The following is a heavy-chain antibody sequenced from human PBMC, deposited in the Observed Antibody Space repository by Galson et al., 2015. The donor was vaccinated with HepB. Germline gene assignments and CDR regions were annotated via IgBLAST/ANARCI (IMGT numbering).Heavy chain of an antibody. CDR2: ITGSGDFT. V-gene: IGHV3-23*01. Sequence: SLRLSCAASGFTFSDYAMSWVRQAPGKGLEWVSAITGSGDFTYHADSVKGRLTISRDNSKDTLYLQMNSLRADDTAVYYCAKEGSGAGTGYFDSWGQGTLVTVSS. CDR1: GFTFSDYA. J-gene: IGHJ4*02. CDR3: AKEGSGAGTGYFDS. D-gene: IGHD6-19*01.